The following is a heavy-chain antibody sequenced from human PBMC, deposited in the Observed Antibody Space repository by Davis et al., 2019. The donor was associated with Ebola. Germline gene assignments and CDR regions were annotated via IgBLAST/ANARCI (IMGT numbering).Heavy chain of an antibody. CDR3: AKVLSSGWYYYLDY. D-gene: IGHD6-19*01. CDR1: GFTFSSYA. V-gene: IGHV3-23*01. J-gene: IGHJ4*02. CDR2: ISGSGGST. Sequence: LSLTCAASGFTFSSYAMSRVRQAPGKGLEWVSAISGSGGSTYYADSVKGRFTISRDNSKNTLYLQMNSLRAEDTAVYYCAKVLSSGWYYYLDYWGQGTLVTVSS.